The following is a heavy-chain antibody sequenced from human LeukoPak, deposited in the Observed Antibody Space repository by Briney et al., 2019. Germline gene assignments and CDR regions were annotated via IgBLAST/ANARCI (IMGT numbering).Heavy chain of an antibody. CDR1: GGSISSSSYY. CDR3: AREMNDFDWYNWFDP. V-gene: IGHV4-30-4*08. CDR2: IYYSGST. D-gene: IGHD3-9*01. J-gene: IGHJ5*02. Sequence: SETLPLTCTVSGGSISSSSYYWGWIRQPPGKGLEWIGYIYYSGSTYYNPSLKSRVTISVDTSKNQFSLKLSSVTAADTAVYYCAREMNDFDWYNWFDPWGQGTLVTVSS.